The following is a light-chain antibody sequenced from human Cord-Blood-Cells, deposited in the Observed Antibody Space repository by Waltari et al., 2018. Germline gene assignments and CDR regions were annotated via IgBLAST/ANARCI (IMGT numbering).Light chain of an antibody. Sequence: SSELTQDPAVSVALGQTARITCQGDSLRSDYASWYQQKPGQAPVLVIYGKNNRPSGIPDRFSGSSSGNTASLTITGAQAEDEADYYCNSRDSSGNHYVFGTGTKVTVL. V-gene: IGLV3-19*01. CDR2: GKN. CDR1: SLRSDY. J-gene: IGLJ1*01. CDR3: NSRDSSGNHYV.